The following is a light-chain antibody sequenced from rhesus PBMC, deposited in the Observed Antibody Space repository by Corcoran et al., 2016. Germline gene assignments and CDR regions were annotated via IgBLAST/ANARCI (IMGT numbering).Light chain of an antibody. Sequence: EIVMTQSPATLSLSPGERATLSCRASQTVSRTLAWYQQKRGQAPRLLISGASSRATGIPDRFSGSGSGPEFTLSSSSLEPEDFAGYYCQQYSNWPLTCGGGTKVEIK. J-gene: IGKJ4*01. CDR1: QTVSRT. CDR2: GAS. V-gene: IGKV3-42*03. CDR3: QQYSNWPLT.